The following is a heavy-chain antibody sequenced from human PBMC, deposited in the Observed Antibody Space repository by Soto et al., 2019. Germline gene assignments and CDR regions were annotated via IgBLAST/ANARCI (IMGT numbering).Heavy chain of an antibody. CDR3: AREQRIVAAAGTLRYYYYGMDV. CDR2: IYHSGST. J-gene: IGHJ6*02. V-gene: IGHV4-4*02. CDR1: GGSISSSNW. Sequence: PSETLSLTCTVSGGSISSSNWWSWVRQPPGKGLEWIGEIYHSGSTNYNPSLKSRVTISVDKSKNQFSLKLSSVTAADTAVYYCAREQRIVAAAGTLRYYYYGMDVWGQGTTVTVSS. D-gene: IGHD6-13*01.